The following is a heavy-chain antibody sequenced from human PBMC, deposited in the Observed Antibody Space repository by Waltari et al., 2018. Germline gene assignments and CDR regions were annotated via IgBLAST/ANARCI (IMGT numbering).Heavy chain of an antibody. J-gene: IGHJ6*02. V-gene: IGHV4-39*01. CDR1: GGSISSSSYY. CDR2: IYYSGCT. D-gene: IGHD3-3*01. CDR3: AALRFLEWFRMDV. Sequence: QLQLQESGPGLVKPSETLSLTCTVSGGSISSSSYYWGWIRQPPGKGLEWIGSIYYSGCTYYTPSLKRPVPSSVDTSKNQFSLKLSSVTAADTAVYYCAALRFLEWFRMDVWGQGTTVTVSS.